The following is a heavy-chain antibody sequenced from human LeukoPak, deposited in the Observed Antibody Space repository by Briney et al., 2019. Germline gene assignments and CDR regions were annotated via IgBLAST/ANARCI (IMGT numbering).Heavy chain of an antibody. V-gene: IGHV3-23*01. CDR2: ISAGGSST. CDR1: GFAFSNYG. Sequence: GGSLRLSCTASGFAFSNYGMNWVRQTPGKGLEWVSAISAGGSSTHYADSVKGRFTISRDNSKNTLYLQMDGLRVEDTAVYYCAKDMDTKMIIFNPFWGQGTLVTVSS. CDR3: AKDMDTKMIIFNPF. D-gene: IGHD5-18*01. J-gene: IGHJ4*02.